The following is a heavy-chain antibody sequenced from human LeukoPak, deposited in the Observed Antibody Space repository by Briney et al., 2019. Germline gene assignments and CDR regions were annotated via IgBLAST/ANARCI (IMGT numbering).Heavy chain of an antibody. D-gene: IGHD3-22*01. Sequence: GGSLRLSCAASGFTFDDYAMHWVRQAPGKGLEWVSGISWNSGSIGYADSVKGRFTISRDNSKNTLYLQMNSLRAEDTAVYYCASGRGRITMIVVVRPAFDIWGQGTMVTVSS. CDR3: ASGRGRITMIVVVRPAFDI. J-gene: IGHJ3*02. CDR1: GFTFDDYA. V-gene: IGHV3-9*01. CDR2: ISWNSGSI.